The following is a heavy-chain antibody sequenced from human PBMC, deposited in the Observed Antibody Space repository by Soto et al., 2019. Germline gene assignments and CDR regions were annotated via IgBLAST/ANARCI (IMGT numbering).Heavy chain of an antibody. CDR2: IIPMFGIA. J-gene: IGHJ4*02. Sequence: QVQLVQSGAEVKKTGSSVKVSCKASGGTFSSYTISSVRQAPGQGLEWMGRIIPMFGIANYAQKFQGRVTITADKSTSTASMVLRSLRSEDTAVYYCARGYGDAHDYWGQGTLVTVSS. CDR3: ARGYGDAHDY. V-gene: IGHV1-69*02. D-gene: IGHD4-17*01. CDR1: GGTFSSYT.